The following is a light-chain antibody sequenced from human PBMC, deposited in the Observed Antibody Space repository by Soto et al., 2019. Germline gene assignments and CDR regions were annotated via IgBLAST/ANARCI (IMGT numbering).Light chain of an antibody. CDR1: SSDVGAYNY. J-gene: IGLJ2*01. V-gene: IGLV2-11*01. Sequence: QSALTQPASVSGSPGQSISISCTGSSSDVGAYNYVAWYQQKPGKAPKLMIYDVSKRPSGVPDRFSGSKSGNTASLTISGLQAEDEADYYCCSYAGSYTYVVFGGGTKVTVL. CDR3: CSYAGSYTYVV. CDR2: DVS.